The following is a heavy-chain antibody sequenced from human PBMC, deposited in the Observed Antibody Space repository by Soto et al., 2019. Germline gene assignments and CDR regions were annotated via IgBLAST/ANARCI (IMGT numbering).Heavy chain of an antibody. D-gene: IGHD2-15*01. CDR3: ARGLDHPPVGLYFDT. CDR2: IIPAFGTS. Sequence: QVQLVQSGAEVKNPGSSVKVSCKTSGGTFNSYLIDWVRQAPGPGLAWMGGIIPAFGTSKYAQKFQGRVTITADKSTTTAYMELMTLTSEDTAVYYCARGLDHPPVGLYFDTWGQGTLVTVSS. CDR1: GGTFNSYL. J-gene: IGHJ4*02. V-gene: IGHV1-69*06.